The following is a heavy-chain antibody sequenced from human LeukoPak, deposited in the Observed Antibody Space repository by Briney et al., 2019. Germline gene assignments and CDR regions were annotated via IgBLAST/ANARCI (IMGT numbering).Heavy chain of an antibody. J-gene: IGHJ5*02. CDR3: ARSVLTVGGRNRFDP. CDR2: INSDGSST. D-gene: IGHD3-16*01. Sequence: GGSLSLSCAASGFTFSTYWKHWVRQAPGKGLVWVSRINSDGSSTSYADSVKGRFTISRDNAKNTLYLQMNSLRAEDTAVYYCARSVLTVGGRNRFDPWGQGTLVTVSS. CDR1: GFTFSTYW. V-gene: IGHV3-74*01.